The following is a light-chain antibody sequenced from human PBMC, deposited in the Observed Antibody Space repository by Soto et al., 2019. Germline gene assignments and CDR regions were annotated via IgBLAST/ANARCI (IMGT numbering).Light chain of an antibody. CDR3: QSYDSSLSVHVV. J-gene: IGLJ2*01. CDR1: SSNIGAGYD. Sequence: QSVLTQPPSVSGAPGQRVTISCTGSSSNIGAGYDVHWYQQLPGTAPKLLIYGNSNRPSGVPDRFSGSKSGTSASLAITGLQAGDEADYYCQSYDSSLSVHVVFGGGTQLTVL. CDR2: GNS. V-gene: IGLV1-40*01.